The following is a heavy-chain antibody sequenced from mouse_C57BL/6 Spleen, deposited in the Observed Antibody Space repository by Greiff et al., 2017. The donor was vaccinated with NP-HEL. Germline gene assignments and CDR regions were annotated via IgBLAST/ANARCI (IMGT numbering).Heavy chain of an antibody. Sequence: EVHLVESGGDLVKPGGSLKLSCAASGFTFSSYGMSWVRQTPDKRLEWVATISSGGSYTYYLDSVKGRFTISRDNAKNTLYLQMSSLKSEDTAMYYCARDGSSYVRGYFDVWGTGTTVTVSS. CDR3: ARDGSSYVRGYFDV. CDR2: ISSGGSYT. V-gene: IGHV5-6*01. CDR1: GFTFSSYG. D-gene: IGHD1-1*01. J-gene: IGHJ1*03.